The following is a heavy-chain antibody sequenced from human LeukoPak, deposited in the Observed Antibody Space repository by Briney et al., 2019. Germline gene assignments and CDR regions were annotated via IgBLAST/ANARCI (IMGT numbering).Heavy chain of an antibody. CDR2: ISYDGNNK. CDR1: GFTFSSYG. V-gene: IGHV3-30*18. J-gene: IGHJ4*02. D-gene: IGHD2-2*01. CDR3: AKGYCSSTSCPPIDY. Sequence: GRSLRLSCAASGFTFSSYGMHWVRQAPGKGLEWVAVISYDGNNKYYADSVKGRFTISKDNFKNTLYLQMNSLRAEDTAMYYCAKGYCSSTSCPPIDYWGQGALVTVSS.